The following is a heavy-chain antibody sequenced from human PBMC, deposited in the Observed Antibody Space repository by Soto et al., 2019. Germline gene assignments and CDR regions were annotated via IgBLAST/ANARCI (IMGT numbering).Heavy chain of an antibody. J-gene: IGHJ5*02. D-gene: IGHD2-2*01. CDR1: GFTFSRHW. Sequence: PGGSLRLSCAASGFTFSRHWMHWVRQTPGKGPVWVSRISGDGTSTKYADSVKGRFTIARDNAKNTLFLQMSSLRVEDTAVYYCVREVIPALGTIRWFDPWGQGNLVTVSS. CDR3: VREVIPALGTIRWFDP. CDR2: ISGDGTST. V-gene: IGHV3-74*03.